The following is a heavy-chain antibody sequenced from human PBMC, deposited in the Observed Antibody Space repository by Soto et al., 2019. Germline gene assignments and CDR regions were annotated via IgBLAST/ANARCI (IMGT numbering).Heavy chain of an antibody. Sequence: SETLSLTCTVSGGSVNSGHYYWNWIRQSPGKGLEWIGYIYYSGSTNYNSSLKSRLSISIDTSRNQFSLKLTSVTAADTAVYYCARGIATGQLDPWGQGTLVTVSS. CDR2: IYYSGST. D-gene: IGHD2-15*01. CDR3: ARGIATGQLDP. CDR1: GGSVNSGHYY. V-gene: IGHV4-61*01. J-gene: IGHJ5*02.